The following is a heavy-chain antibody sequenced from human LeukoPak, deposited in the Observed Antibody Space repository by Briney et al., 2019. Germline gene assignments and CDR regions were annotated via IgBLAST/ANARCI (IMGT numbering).Heavy chain of an antibody. D-gene: IGHD1-26*01. Sequence: GGSLRLSCAASGFTFTTYWMSWVRQAPGKGLEWVSYISSSGTTISYAQSVKGRFTITRDNAQNSLTLHMNTLRADDTAVYYCAKDGGTHFDHWGQGTLVTVSS. CDR1: GFTFTTYW. J-gene: IGHJ4*02. V-gene: IGHV3-48*01. CDR3: AKDGGTHFDH. CDR2: ISSSGTTI.